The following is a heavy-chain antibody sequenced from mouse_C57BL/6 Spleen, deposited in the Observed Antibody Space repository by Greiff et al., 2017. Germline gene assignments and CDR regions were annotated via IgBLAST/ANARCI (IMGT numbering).Heavy chain of an antibody. CDR3: ARPHTTVVPHWYFDV. CDR2: IDPSDSYT. V-gene: IGHV1-69*01. J-gene: IGHJ1*03. CDR1: GYTFTSYW. Sequence: QVQLQQSGAELVMPGASVKLSCKASGYTFTSYWMHWVKQRPGQGLEWIGEIDPSDSYTNYNQKFKGKSTLTVDKSSSTAYMQLSSLTSEDSAVYYCARPHTTVVPHWYFDVWGTGTTVTVSS. D-gene: IGHD1-1*01.